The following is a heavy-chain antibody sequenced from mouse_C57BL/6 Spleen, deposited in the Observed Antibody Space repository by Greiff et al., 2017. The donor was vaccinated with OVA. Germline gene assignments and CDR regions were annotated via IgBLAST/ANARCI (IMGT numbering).Heavy chain of an antibody. CDR2: IYPGDGDT. D-gene: IGHD2-3*01. V-gene: IGHV1-82*01. CDR3: ARGYDGSWFAY. J-gene: IGHJ3*01. Sequence: VQLQQSGPELVKPGASVKISCKASGYAFSSSWMNWVKQRPGKGLEWIGRIYPGDGDTNYNGKFKGKATLTADKSSSTAYMQLSSLTSEDSAVYFCARGYDGSWFAYWGQGTLVTVSA. CDR1: GYAFSSSW.